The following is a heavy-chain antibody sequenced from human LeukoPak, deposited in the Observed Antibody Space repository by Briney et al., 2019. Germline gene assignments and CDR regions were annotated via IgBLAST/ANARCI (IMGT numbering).Heavy chain of an antibody. Sequence: MASETLSLTCTVSGGSISSGSYYWSWIRQPAGKGLEWIGRIYTSGSTNYNPSLKSRVTISVDTSKNQFSLKLSSVTAADTAVYYCASGSSYYYGMDVWGQGTTVTVSS. CDR3: ASGSSYYYGMDV. J-gene: IGHJ6*02. CDR2: IYTSGST. D-gene: IGHD1-26*01. CDR1: GGSISSGSYY. V-gene: IGHV4-61*02.